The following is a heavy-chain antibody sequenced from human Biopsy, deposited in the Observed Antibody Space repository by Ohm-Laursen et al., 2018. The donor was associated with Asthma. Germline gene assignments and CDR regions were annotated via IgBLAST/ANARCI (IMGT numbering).Heavy chain of an antibody. V-gene: IGHV3-30*03. D-gene: IGHD6-19*01. J-gene: IGHJ4*02. Sequence: SLRLSCAASGSTFSSYGMHWVRQAPGKGLEWVAVISYDGSNKYYAGSVKGRFTISRDNSKNTLYLQMNSLRAEDTAVYYCARESSVAGSSDFDYWGQGTLVTVSS. CDR3: ARESSVAGSSDFDY. CDR2: ISYDGSNK. CDR1: GSTFSSYG.